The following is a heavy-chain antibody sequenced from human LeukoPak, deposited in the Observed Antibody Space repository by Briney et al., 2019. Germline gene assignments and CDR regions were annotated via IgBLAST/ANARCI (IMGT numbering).Heavy chain of an antibody. Sequence: SQSLSLTCTVSGGSVTSGCYYWTWLRRPPWKGLQWFGYIYYSGSTNYDPSLKSRVTISVDTSKNQFSLKLSSVTAADTAVYYCARVVRAALDFDYWGQGTLVTVSS. CDR3: ARVVRAALDFDY. V-gene: IGHV4-61*01. CDR1: GGSVTSGCYY. D-gene: IGHD6-25*01. J-gene: IGHJ4*02. CDR2: IYYSGST.